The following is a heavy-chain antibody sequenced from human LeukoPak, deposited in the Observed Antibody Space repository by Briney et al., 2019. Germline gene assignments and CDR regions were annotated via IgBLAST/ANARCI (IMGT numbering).Heavy chain of an antibody. CDR1: GFTFSRSG. V-gene: IGHV3-33*01. D-gene: IGHD2-8*01. CDR2: IWYDGSKQ. CDR3: ARDTTEGVLSLDV. J-gene: IGHJ6*02. Sequence: GGSLRLSCAASGFTFSRSGMHWVRQAPGKGPEWVAVIWYDGSKQYYTESVKGRFTISRDNSKNTLDLQMSSLRVEDTAVYYCARDTTEGVLSLDVWGQGTTVTVSS.